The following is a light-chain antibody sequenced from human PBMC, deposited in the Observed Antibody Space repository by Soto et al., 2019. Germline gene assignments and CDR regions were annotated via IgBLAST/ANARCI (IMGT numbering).Light chain of an antibody. CDR1: QYINTR. V-gene: IGKV3-15*01. CDR2: DAI. Sequence: EIVLTQSPATLSSFPGDRVTLSCRASQYINTRLAWYQHRPGQAPRLLIYDAIIRAPDVPARFSGSWSGTEFTLTINSLESEDFSVYYCQQDDAWPITFGRGTRLEIK. J-gene: IGKJ5*01. CDR3: QQDDAWPIT.